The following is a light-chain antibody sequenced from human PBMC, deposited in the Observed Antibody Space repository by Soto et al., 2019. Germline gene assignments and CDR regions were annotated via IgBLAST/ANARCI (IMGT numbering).Light chain of an antibody. Sequence: QSVLTQPPSASGTPGQWVTISCSGSSSDIGSNTVHWYQHLPGTAPKLLIYNGNQRPLGVPDRFSGSKSGTSASLAISGLQSEDEADYYCAAWDDALNGPVFGGGTQLTVL. CDR3: AAWDDALNGPV. CDR2: NGN. CDR1: SSDIGSNT. J-gene: IGLJ2*01. V-gene: IGLV1-44*01.